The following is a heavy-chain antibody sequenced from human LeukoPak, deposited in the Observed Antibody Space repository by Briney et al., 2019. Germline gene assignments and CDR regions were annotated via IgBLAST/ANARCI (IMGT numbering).Heavy chain of an antibody. Sequence: GGSLRLSCAASEFTFRTYGMHWVRQAPGKGLEWVAVIFYDGTTSYYADSVKGRFSTSRDNSKNTVYLQMNNLRAEDTAVYYCARDPRGPTGYDSSGRDTFDHWGQGTLVSVSS. V-gene: IGHV3-30*19. CDR2: IFYDGTTS. D-gene: IGHD3-22*01. J-gene: IGHJ4*02. CDR1: EFTFRTYG. CDR3: ARDPRGPTGYDSSGRDTFDH.